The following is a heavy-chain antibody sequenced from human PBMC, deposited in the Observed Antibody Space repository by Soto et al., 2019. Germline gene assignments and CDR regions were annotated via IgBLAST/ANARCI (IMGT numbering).Heavy chain of an antibody. V-gene: IGHV4-59*01. Sequence: QVQLRESGPGLVKPSETLSLTCTVSSGSIGTYFWSWIRQPPGKGLEWIGYIYYSGTTNYNPSLKSRVTIFLETSKNLFSLRLSSVTAADTAVYYCARGRGGTYDAFDIWGQGTLVTVSS. CDR3: ARGRGGTYDAFDI. CDR1: SGSIGTYF. CDR2: IYYSGTT. D-gene: IGHD1-26*01. J-gene: IGHJ3*02.